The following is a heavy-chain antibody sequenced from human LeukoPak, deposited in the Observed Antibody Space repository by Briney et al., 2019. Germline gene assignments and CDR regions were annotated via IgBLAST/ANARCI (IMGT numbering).Heavy chain of an antibody. Sequence: PGGFLRLSCAASGFFFSSYWMTWVRQAPGKGLEWVANIKQDGSEKYYVGSVKGRFTISRDNAKNSLYLQMNSLRAEDTAFYYCARRLRFEGVDYWGRGTLVTVSS. CDR1: GFFFSSYW. CDR2: IKQDGSEK. CDR3: ARRLRFEGVDY. V-gene: IGHV3-7*01. J-gene: IGHJ4*02. D-gene: IGHD3-3*01.